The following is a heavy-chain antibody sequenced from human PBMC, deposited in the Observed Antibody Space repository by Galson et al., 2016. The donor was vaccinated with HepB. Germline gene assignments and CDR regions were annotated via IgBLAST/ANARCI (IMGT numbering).Heavy chain of an antibody. CDR2: TYHRSKWDN. J-gene: IGHJ4*02. CDR1: GDSVASNTAA. CDR3: ARESHTNGRFNYFDY. Sequence: CAISGDSVASNTAAWNWIRQSPSRGLEWLGRTYHRSKWDNDYAVFVKSRIIINPDTSKNQVSLQLNSVTPEDTAVYYCARESHTNGRFNYFDYWGQGSLVTVSS. V-gene: IGHV6-1*01. D-gene: IGHD2-8*01.